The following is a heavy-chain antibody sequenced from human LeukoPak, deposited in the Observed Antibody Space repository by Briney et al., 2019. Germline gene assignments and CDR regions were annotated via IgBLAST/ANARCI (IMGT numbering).Heavy chain of an antibody. CDR3: ARDRSVDTAMADAFDI. CDR2: ISSGRSYI. Sequence: GGSLRLSCAASGFTFSSYSMDWVRQDPGNGLGWVSSISSGRSYIYHADSLKGRFTISRDNAKNSLYLQMNSLRAEDTAVYYCARDRSVDTAMADAFDIWGQGTMVTVSS. J-gene: IGHJ3*02. CDR1: GFTFSSYS. D-gene: IGHD5-18*01. V-gene: IGHV3-21*01.